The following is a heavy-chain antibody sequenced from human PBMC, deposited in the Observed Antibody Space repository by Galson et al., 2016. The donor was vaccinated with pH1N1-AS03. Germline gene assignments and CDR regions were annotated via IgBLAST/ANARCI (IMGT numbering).Heavy chain of an antibody. D-gene: IGHD5-24*01. CDR1: GGSFSGNY. CDR2: INHSGST. Sequence: SETLSLTCAVSGGSFSGNYWSWIRQPPGKGLEWIGEINHSGSTNSNPSLQNRVAISVDPSKNQFSLNVTSVTAADTAVYYCARDHGNNWPFDMWGPGSLVVVSS. CDR3: ARDHGNNWPFDM. V-gene: IGHV4-34*01. J-gene: IGHJ4*01.